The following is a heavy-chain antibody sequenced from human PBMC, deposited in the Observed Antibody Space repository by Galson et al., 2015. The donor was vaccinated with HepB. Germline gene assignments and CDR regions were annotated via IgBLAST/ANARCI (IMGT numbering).Heavy chain of an antibody. V-gene: IGHV3-11*01. CDR3: ARDPGYGPFMVRGVESLGWSWYFDL. CDR2: ISTSGSTI. J-gene: IGHJ2*01. CDR1: GFTFSDYY. Sequence: SLRLSCAASGFTFSDYYMSWIRQAPGKGLVWVSYISTSGSTIYYADSVKGRFTISRDNAKNSLYLQMNSLRAEDTAVYYCARDPGYGPFMVRGVESLGWSWYFDLWGRGTLVTVSS. D-gene: IGHD3-10*01.